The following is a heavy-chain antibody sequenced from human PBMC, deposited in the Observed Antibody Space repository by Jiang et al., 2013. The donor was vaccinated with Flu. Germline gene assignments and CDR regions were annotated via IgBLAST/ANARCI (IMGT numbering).Heavy chain of an antibody. J-gene: IGHJ5*02. V-gene: IGHV3-48*03. CDR2: ISSSGSTI. CDR3: ARSSSGWTNWFDP. Sequence: YISSSGSTIYYADSVKGRFTISRDNAKNSLYLQMNSLRAEDTAVYYCARSSSGWTNWFDPWGQGTLVTVSS. D-gene: IGHD6-19*01.